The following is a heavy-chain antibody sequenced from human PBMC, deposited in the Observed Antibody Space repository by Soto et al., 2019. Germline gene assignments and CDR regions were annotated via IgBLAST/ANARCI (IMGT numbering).Heavy chain of an antibody. CDR3: ARDLEGPIVVVPAAHYYYYGMDV. CDR2: IIPIFGTA. CDR1: GGTFSSYA. V-gene: IGHV1-69*13. J-gene: IGHJ6*02. D-gene: IGHD2-2*01. Sequence: RASVKVSCKASGGTFSSYAISWVRQAPGQGLEWMGGIIPIFGTANYAQKFQGRVTITADESTSTAYMELSSLRSEDTAVYYCARDLEGPIVVVPAAHYYYYGMDVWGQGTTVTVSS.